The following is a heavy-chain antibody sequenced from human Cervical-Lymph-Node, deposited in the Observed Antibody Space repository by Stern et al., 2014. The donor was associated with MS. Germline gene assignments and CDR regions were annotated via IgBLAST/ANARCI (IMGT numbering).Heavy chain of an antibody. CDR3: ARQRYFDY. Sequence: VQLVQSGPEVKGPGESLKISCQASGYTFTSYWIGWVRQMPGKGLEWIAIIFPGGSDIRYSPSFQGQVTISADKSSSTAYLQWNNLKASDTAIYYCARQRYFDYWGQGTLVTVSS. CDR1: GYTFTSYW. V-gene: IGHV5-51*01. J-gene: IGHJ4*02. CDR2: IFPGGSDI.